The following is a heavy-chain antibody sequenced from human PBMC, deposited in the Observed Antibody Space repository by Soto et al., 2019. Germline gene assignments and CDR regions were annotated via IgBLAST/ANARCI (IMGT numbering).Heavy chain of an antibody. J-gene: IGHJ3*02. V-gene: IGHV6-1*01. CDR2: TYYRSKWYN. CDR3: ARESLLGYCRGGSCYSMNVEAFDI. CDR1: GDSVSSNSAA. Sequence: PSQTLSLTCAISGDSVSSNSAAWNWIRQSPSRGLEWLGRTYYRSKWYNDYAVSVKSRITINPDTSKNQFSLQLNSVTPEDTAVYYCARESLLGYCRGGSCYSMNVEAFDIWGQGTMVTVSS. D-gene: IGHD2-15*01.